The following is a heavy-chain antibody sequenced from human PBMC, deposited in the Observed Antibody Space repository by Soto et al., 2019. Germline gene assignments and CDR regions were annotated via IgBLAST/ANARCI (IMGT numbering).Heavy chain of an antibody. CDR2: IKSETDGGTI. CDR3: THLALKYNSDWYPLSD. J-gene: IGHJ4*02. Sequence: EVQLVESGGGLVKPGGSLRLSCAGSGFTFSNVWMNWVRQAPGKGLEWVGRIKSETDGGTIDYAAPVKGRFTISRDDSNNTLNLQMNSLKTEDTATYYCTHLALKYNSDWYPLSDWGQGTRVTVSS. CDR1: GFTFSNVW. D-gene: IGHD6-19*01. V-gene: IGHV3-15*07.